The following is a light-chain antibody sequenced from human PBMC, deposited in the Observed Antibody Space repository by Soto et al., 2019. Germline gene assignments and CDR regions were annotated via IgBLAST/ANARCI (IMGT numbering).Light chain of an antibody. Sequence: VMTQSPLSLPVTPGEPASMSCRSSQSLVYSNGYDYLDWYLQKPGQPPQLLIFVGSNRASGVPDRFSGSGSATDFTLKISRVEAEDVGVYYCMQALQTPYTFGQGTKLEI. J-gene: IGKJ2*01. CDR2: VGS. CDR1: QSLVYSNGYDY. CDR3: MQALQTPYT. V-gene: IGKV2-28*01.